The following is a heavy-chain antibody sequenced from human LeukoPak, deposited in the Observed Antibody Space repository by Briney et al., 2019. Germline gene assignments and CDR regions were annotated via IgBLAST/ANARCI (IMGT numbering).Heavy chain of an antibody. CDR3: ARESYGSGPCAAFGI. CDR2: ISDDGSSE. Sequence: PGGSLRLSCAASGFTFSNSVMHWVRQAPGKGLEWVAGISDDGSSEHYADSVKGRFTISRDNSDNTLYVQMNSLRVEDTAVYYCARESYGSGPCAAFGIWGQGTLVTVSS. CDR1: GFTFSNSV. D-gene: IGHD3-16*01. V-gene: IGHV3-30*04. J-gene: IGHJ3*02.